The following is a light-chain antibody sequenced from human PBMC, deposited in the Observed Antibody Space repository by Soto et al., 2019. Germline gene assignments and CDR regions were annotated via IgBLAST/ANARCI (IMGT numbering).Light chain of an antibody. CDR2: DVS. CDR3: SSYKSRSTWV. V-gene: IGLV2-14*01. Sequence: QSVLTQPASVSGSPGQSITISCTGTSSDVGGYNYVSWYQQHPGKAPKLMIYDVSNRSAGVSRRSAGYTSGNTASLTISRLHAEDEDDYYCSSYKSRSTWVFGGGTKLTVL. J-gene: IGLJ3*02. CDR1: SSDVGGYNY.